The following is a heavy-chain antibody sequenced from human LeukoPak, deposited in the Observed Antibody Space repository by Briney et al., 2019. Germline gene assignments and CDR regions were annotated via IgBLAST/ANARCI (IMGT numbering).Heavy chain of an antibody. CDR1: GYSFSTYW. CDR2: IYPRDSEI. Sequence: GESLKISCEGSGYSFSTYWIAWVRQMPGKGLEWMGSIYPRDSEIRYSPSFQGQVTISADNSISTAYLQWSSLKASDTAMYYCARLLGSDYGADWGRGTLATVSS. V-gene: IGHV5-51*01. D-gene: IGHD4-17*01. J-gene: IGHJ4*02. CDR3: ARLLGSDYGAD.